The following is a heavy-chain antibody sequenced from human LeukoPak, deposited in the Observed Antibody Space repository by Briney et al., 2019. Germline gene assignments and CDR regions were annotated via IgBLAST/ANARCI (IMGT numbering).Heavy chain of an antibody. CDR3: ARNNFGPGATAFDI. D-gene: IGHD3-10*02. CDR2: INGNGGTT. Sequence: GGSLGLSCAASGFTFNDYGMSWVRQAPGKGLEWVSAINGNGGTTNYADSVKGRFTISRDSAKKSLHLQMNSLRAEDTALYYCARNNFGPGATAFDIWGQGTMVTVSS. J-gene: IGHJ3*02. V-gene: IGHV3-20*04. CDR1: GFTFNDYG.